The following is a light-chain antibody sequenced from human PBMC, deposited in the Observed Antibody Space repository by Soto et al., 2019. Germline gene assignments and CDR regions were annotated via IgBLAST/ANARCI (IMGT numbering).Light chain of an antibody. Sequence: ENVLTQSPATLSLSPGERATLSCRANQSIGSYLAWYQQKPGQAPRLLIYDASNRAPGIPARFSGSGSETDFTLTIDSLEPEDFAVYYCQQRNFWPLTFGPGTRVEIK. CDR1: QSIGSY. CDR2: DAS. CDR3: QQRNFWPLT. V-gene: IGKV3-11*01. J-gene: IGKJ3*01.